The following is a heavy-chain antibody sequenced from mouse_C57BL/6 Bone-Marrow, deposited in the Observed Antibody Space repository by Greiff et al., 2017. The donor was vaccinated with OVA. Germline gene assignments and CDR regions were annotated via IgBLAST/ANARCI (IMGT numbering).Heavy chain of an antibody. Sequence: VQLQQSGAELVRPGASVKLSCTASGFNIKDDYMHWVKQRPEQGLEWIGWIDPENGDTEYASKFQGKATITADTSSNTAYLQLSSLTSEDTAVYYCTAYYYGSSLYYAMDYWGRGTSVTVSA. D-gene: IGHD1-1*01. CDR1: GFNIKDDY. CDR2: IDPENGDT. J-gene: IGHJ4*01. CDR3: TAYYYGSSLYYAMDY. V-gene: IGHV14-4*01.